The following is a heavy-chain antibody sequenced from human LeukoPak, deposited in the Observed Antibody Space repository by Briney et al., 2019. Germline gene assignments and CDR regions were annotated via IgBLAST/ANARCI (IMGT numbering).Heavy chain of an antibody. V-gene: IGHV4-34*01. Sequence: SETLSLTCDVYNASFGPYYWSWLRQSPGKGLEYIGEVNYRGDGNYNPSLNSRASISIDTSKKQFSLRLTSVTAADTAMYYCARETSLHIFDSWGQGTQITVSS. D-gene: IGHD2-21*01. CDR1: NASFGPYY. CDR2: VNYRGDG. CDR3: ARETSLHIFDS. J-gene: IGHJ4*02.